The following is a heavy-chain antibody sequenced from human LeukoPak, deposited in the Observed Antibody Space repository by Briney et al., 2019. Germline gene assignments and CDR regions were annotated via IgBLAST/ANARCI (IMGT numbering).Heavy chain of an antibody. Sequence: SGTLSLTCTVSGGSISSYYWSWIRQAAGKGLEWIGRIEPTGSTNNNPYLQSRLTMSVDTSKKQISLKLSSVNDADTAMYYCARFTVSTSSRITHYWDFDLWGRGTLVTVSS. CDR2: IEPTGST. CDR1: GGSISSYY. CDR3: ARFTVSTSSRITHYWDFDL. J-gene: IGHJ2*01. V-gene: IGHV4-4*07. D-gene: IGHD4-17*01.